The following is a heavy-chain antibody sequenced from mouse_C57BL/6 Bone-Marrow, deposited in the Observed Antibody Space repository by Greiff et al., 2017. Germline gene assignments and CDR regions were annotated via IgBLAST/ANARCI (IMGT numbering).Heavy chain of an antibody. CDR2: IHPNSGST. CDR3: ARDYSNYERAMDN. Sequence: QVQLQQPGAELVKPGASVKLSCKASGYTFSSYWMHCVKLRPGQGLEWIGMIHPNSGSTNYNEKFKCMATLTVDKSSSTAYMQLSSRTSEDSAVYYCARDYSNYERAMDNWGQGTSGTVST. J-gene: IGHJ4*01. V-gene: IGHV1-64*01. D-gene: IGHD2-5*01. CDR1: GYTFSSYW.